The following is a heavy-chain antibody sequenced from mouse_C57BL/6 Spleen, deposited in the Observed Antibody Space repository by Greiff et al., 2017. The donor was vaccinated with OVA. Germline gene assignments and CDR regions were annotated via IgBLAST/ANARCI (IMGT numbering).Heavy chain of an antibody. CDR2: INYDGSST. D-gene: IGHD1-1*01. CDR3: ARDHGYYFDY. CDR1: GFTFSDYY. J-gene: IGHJ2*01. Sequence: EVKLMESEGGLVQPGSSMKLSCTASGFTFSDYYMAWVRQVPEKGLEWVANINYDGSSTYYLDSLKSRFIISRDNAKNILYLQMSSLKSEDTATYNCARDHGYYFDYWGQGTTLTVSS. V-gene: IGHV5-16*01.